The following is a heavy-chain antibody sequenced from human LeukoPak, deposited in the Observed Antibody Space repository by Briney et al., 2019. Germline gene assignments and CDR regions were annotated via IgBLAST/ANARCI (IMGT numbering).Heavy chain of an antibody. V-gene: IGHV3-23*01. CDR3: AKSGWTSNTCYQNC. D-gene: IGHD2-2*01. J-gene: IGHJ4*02. CDR1: GFTFSSYA. CDR2: FSGSGGNT. Sequence: PGGSLRLSCAASGFTFSSYAMSWVRQAPGKGLEWVSTFSGSGGNTYYADSVKGRFTISRDDSKNTLYLQMNSLRAEDTAVYHCAKSGWTSNTCYQNCWGQGTLVTVSS.